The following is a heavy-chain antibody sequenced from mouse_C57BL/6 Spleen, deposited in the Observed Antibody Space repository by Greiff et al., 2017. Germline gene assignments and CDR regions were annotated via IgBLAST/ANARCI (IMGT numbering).Heavy chain of an antibody. Sequence: EVKVEESGPGLVKPSQSLSLTCSVSGYSITSCYYWTLIRKFPGKKLEWMVYISYDGSNNYHPSLNNRISITRDTSKNQFFLKLNSVTTEDTATYYCARARNYLYYFDYWGQGTTLTVSS. CDR2: ISYDGSN. D-gene: IGHD2-1*01. V-gene: IGHV3-6*01. CDR3: ARARNYLYYFDY. CDR1: GYSITSCYY. J-gene: IGHJ2*01.